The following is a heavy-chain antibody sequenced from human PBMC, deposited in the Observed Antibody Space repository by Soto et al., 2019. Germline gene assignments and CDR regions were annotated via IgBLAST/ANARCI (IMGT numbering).Heavy chain of an antibody. D-gene: IGHD5-12*01. V-gene: IGHV4-31*11. J-gene: IGHJ4*02. Sequence: TLSLTCAVSGGSISSGGYYGSWIRQHPGKGLEWIGYIYYSGGTYYNPSLKSRVTISVDTSKNQFSLKLSSVTAADTAVYYCARAKFPSWGYSGYDPYYFDYWGQGTLVTVSS. CDR3: ARAKFPSWGYSGYDPYYFDY. CDR2: IYYSGGT. CDR1: GGSISSGGYY.